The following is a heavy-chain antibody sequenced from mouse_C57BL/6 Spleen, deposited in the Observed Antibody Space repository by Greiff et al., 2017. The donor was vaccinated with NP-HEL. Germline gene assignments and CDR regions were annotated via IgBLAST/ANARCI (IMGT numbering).Heavy chain of an antibody. D-gene: IGHD3-2*02. V-gene: IGHV1-69*01. J-gene: IGHJ3*01. Sequence: QVQLQQPGAELVMPGASVKLSCKASGYTFTSYWMHWVKQRPGQGLEWIGEIDPSDSYTNYNQKFKGKSTLTVDKSSSTAYMQLSSLTSEDSAVYYCARQEAAQAFAYWGQGTLVTVSA. CDR2: IDPSDSYT. CDR1: GYTFTSYW. CDR3: ARQEAAQAFAY.